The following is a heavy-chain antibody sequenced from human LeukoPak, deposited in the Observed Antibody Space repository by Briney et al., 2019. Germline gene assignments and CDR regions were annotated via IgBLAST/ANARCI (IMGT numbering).Heavy chain of an antibody. Sequence: PSETLSLTCTVSGDSISSYYWSWIRQPPGKGLEWIGYIYYSGSTNYNPSLKSRVTISVDTSKNQFSLKLCSVTAADTAVYYCARDRGYYYDSSGFDYWGQGTLVTVSS. J-gene: IGHJ4*02. CDR1: GDSISSYY. V-gene: IGHV4-59*01. CDR2: IYYSGST. CDR3: ARDRGYYYDSSGFDY. D-gene: IGHD3-22*01.